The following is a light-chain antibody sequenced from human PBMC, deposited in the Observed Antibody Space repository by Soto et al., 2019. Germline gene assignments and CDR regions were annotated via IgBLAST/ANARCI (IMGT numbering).Light chain of an antibody. Sequence: ELVLTQSPDSLSLSPGERATISGRASQSVSSYLAWYQQKPGQAPSLLIYDTSNRATGIPARFSGSGSGTDYTLTISSLEPEDFAVYYCQQRDNWPPTEAFGQGTKV. CDR2: DTS. V-gene: IGKV3-11*01. J-gene: IGKJ1*01. CDR1: QSVSSY. CDR3: QQRDNWPPTEA.